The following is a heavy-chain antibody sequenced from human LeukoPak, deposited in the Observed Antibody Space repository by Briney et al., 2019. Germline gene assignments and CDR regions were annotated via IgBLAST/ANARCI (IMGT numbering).Heavy chain of an antibody. CDR2: ISVYNGNT. CDR1: GYTFTSYG. J-gene: IGHJ4*02. Sequence: ASVNVSCNGSGYTFTSYGFSWGRQAPGQGLEWMGWISVYNGNTNHAQKLQGRVTMTTDTSTSTAYMELRSLRSDDTAVYYCARDRPRAYCGGDCYPPFDYWGQGTLVTVSS. CDR3: ARDRPRAYCGGDCYPPFDY. V-gene: IGHV1-18*01. D-gene: IGHD2-21*02.